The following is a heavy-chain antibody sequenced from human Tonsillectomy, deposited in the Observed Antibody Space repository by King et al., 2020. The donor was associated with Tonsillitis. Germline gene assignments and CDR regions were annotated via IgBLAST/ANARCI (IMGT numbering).Heavy chain of an antibody. CDR2: IYYSGTT. Sequence: VQLQESGPGLVKPSQTLSLICSVSGGSIRTGDFYWSWIRQPPGKGLEWIGYIYYSGTTYDNPSLQGRVSISVDASKNKFSLKLRSVTAADTAVYYCARGEGTTGGFDYWGQGTLVTVSS. CDR1: GGSIRTGDFY. D-gene: IGHD1-7*01. V-gene: IGHV4-30-4*01. CDR3: ARGEGTTGGFDY. J-gene: IGHJ4*02.